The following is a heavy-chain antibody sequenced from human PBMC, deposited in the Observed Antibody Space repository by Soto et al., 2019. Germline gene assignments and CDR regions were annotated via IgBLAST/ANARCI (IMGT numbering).Heavy chain of an antibody. Sequence: QITLKESGPTLVKPTQTLTLTCTFTGFSLSTSGVGVGWIRQPPGKALEWLALIYWDDDKRDSPSLKSRLTITKDTAKNQVVLTMTNMNPVDTATYSCAHRPYTSSSYYFDYWGQGTLVTVSS. CDR3: AHRPYTSSSYYFDY. V-gene: IGHV2-5*02. CDR1: GFSLSTSGVG. CDR2: IYWDDDK. D-gene: IGHD6-6*01. J-gene: IGHJ4*02.